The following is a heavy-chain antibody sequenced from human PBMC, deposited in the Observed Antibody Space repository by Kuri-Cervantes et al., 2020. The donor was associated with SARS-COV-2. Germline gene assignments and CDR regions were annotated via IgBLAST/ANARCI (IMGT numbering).Heavy chain of an antibody. CDR2: IDYSGST. CDR3: ARDRGGHDALDI. J-gene: IGHJ3*02. CDR1: TGSITSSSYY. Sequence: SESLSLACTVATGSITSSSYYWGRTRQPPGKGLEWTGSIDYSGSTYYNPTVKTRVTISVDTSKHQFSLKLSSVTAAASAVYYCARDRGGHDALDIWGQGTMVTVSS. V-gene: IGHV4-39*07. D-gene: IGHD3-10*01.